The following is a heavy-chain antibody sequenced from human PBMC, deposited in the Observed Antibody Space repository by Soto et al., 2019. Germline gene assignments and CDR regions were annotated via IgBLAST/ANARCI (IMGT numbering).Heavy chain of an antibody. V-gene: IGHV4-59*12. J-gene: IGHJ4*02. Sequence: SETLSLTCTVSGGSISSYYWSWIRQPPGKGLEWIGYIYHSGSTYYNPSLKSRVTISVDRSKNQFSLKLSSVTAADTAVYYCARGYYDILTGYPENFDYWGQGTLVTVSS. CDR2: IYHSGST. D-gene: IGHD3-9*01. CDR1: GGSISSYY. CDR3: ARGYYDILTGYPENFDY.